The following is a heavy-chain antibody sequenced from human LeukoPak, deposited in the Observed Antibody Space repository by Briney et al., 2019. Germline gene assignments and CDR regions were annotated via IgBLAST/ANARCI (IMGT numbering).Heavy chain of an antibody. Sequence: PXETLSLTCAVSGGSISSSNWWSWVRQPPGKGLEWIGEIYHSGSTNYNPSLKSRVTISVDKSKNQFSLKLSSVTAADTAVYYCARDRYCSGGSCFDYWGQGTLVTVSS. CDR1: GGSISSSNW. CDR2: IYHSGST. V-gene: IGHV4-4*02. J-gene: IGHJ4*02. CDR3: ARDRYCSGGSCFDY. D-gene: IGHD2-15*01.